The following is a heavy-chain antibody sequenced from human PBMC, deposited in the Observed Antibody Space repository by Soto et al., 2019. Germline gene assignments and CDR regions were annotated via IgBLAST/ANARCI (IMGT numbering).Heavy chain of an antibody. J-gene: IGHJ4*02. D-gene: IGHD2-2*01. Sequence: QEQLVESGGGVVLPGRSLRLSCAASGFTFNTFGMHWVRQAPGKGLEWVAVISYDGSDKYYSDSVRGRFTISRDNSMITLYLQMNSLRTEDTAVYYCAKSPNFYCSSYHCYKYYFDYWCQGTLVTVSS. CDR3: AKSPNFYCSSYHCYKYYFDY. CDR2: ISYDGSDK. CDR1: GFTFNTFG. V-gene: IGHV3-30*18.